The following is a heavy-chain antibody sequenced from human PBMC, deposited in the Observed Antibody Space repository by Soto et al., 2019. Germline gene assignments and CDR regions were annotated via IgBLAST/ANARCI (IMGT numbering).Heavy chain of an antibody. J-gene: IGHJ4*02. D-gene: IGHD2-15*01. Sequence: SETLSLTCTVSGGSIRGYYWSWIRQPPGKGLEWIEYIYYSGSTNYNPSLKSRVTISVDTSKNQFSLKLSSVTAADTAVYYCARVRYCSGGSCHPLDYWGQGTLVTVSS. V-gene: IGHV4-59*01. CDR2: IYYSGST. CDR3: ARVRYCSGGSCHPLDY. CDR1: GGSIRGYY.